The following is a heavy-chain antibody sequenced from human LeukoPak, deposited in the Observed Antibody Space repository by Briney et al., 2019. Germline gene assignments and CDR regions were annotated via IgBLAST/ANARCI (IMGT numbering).Heavy chain of an antibody. Sequence: GGSLRLSCAASGFTFSTYAMSWVRQAPGKGLAWVSAITGSGDSTYYADSVKGRFTISRDNAKNSLYLQMNSLRAEDTAVYYCARDSPYDYGDYEADDAFDIWGQGTMVTVSS. CDR2: ITGSGDST. CDR1: GFTFSTYA. J-gene: IGHJ3*02. CDR3: ARDSPYDYGDYEADDAFDI. V-gene: IGHV3-23*01. D-gene: IGHD4-17*01.